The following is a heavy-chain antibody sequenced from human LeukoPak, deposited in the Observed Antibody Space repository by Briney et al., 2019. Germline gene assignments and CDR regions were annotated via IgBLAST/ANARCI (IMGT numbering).Heavy chain of an antibody. CDR1: GGSISSHY. J-gene: IGHJ3*02. CDR3: ASVSYYGSGSDAFDI. D-gene: IGHD3-10*01. Sequence: SETLSLTCTVSGGSISSHYWSWTRQPPGKGLEWIGYIYYSGSTNYHPSLKSRVTMSVDTSKNQFSLKLSSLTAADTAVYYCASVSYYGSGSDAFDIWGQGTLVTVSS. CDR2: IYYSGST. V-gene: IGHV4-59*11.